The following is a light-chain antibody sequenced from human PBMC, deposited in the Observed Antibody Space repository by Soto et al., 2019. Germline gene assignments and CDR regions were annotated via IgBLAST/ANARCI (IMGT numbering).Light chain of an antibody. Sequence: EIVWTQSPGTLSLSPGERATLSCRASQSVSSSLAWYQQKPGQAPRLLIHGASNRATGIPDRFSGSGSGTDFTLTLSSLQPDDFAVYYLQQYNKGPPITFCQGPLLDI. CDR2: GAS. J-gene: IGKJ5*01. V-gene: IGKV3D-15*01. CDR1: QSVSSS. CDR3: QQYNKGPPIT.